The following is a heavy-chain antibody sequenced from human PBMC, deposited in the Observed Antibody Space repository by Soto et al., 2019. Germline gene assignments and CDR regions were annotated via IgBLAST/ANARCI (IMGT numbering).Heavy chain of an antibody. D-gene: IGHD3-16*01. Sequence: QVQLVESGGGVVQPGRSLRLSCAASGFTFSSYGMHWVRQAPGKGLEWVAVISYDGSNKYYADSVKGRFTISRDNSKNTLYLQMNSLRAEDTAVYYCAKFVGGYYYYGMDVWGQGTTVTVS. J-gene: IGHJ6*02. V-gene: IGHV3-30*18. CDR1: GFTFSSYG. CDR2: ISYDGSNK. CDR3: AKFVGGYYYYGMDV.